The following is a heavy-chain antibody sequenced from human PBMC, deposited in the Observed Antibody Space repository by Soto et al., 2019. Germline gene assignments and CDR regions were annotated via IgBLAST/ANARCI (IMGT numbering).Heavy chain of an antibody. CDR1: GFICSSYD. CDR3: AKATATSGGAFDI. J-gene: IGHJ3*02. Sequence: QPGGSLRLSCAASGFICSSYDMSWVRQAPGKGLEWVSTILVGGSTHYEDSVKGRFTISRDESKNTVYLQMHSLTAGDTAVYYCAKATATSGGAFDICGQGTMVTVSS. V-gene: IGHV3-23*01. CDR2: ILVGGST. D-gene: IGHD1-1*01.